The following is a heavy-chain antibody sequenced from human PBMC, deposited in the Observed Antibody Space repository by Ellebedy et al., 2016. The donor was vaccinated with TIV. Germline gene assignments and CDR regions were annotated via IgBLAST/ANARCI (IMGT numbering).Heavy chain of an antibody. CDR1: GFTVSSNY. V-gene: IGHV3-53*01. J-gene: IGHJ4*02. CDR3: ARVDLGLAFDY. D-gene: IGHD1-26*01. Sequence: GESLKISCAVSGFTVSSNYMSWVRQAPGKGLEWVSIIYIAGSTYYADSAKGRFTISRDNSKNTVYLQMNSLRAEDTAVYYCARVDLGLAFDYWGRGTLVTVSS. CDR2: IYIAGST.